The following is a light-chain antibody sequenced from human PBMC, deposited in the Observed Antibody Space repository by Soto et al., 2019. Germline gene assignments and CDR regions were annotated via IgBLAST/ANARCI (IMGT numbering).Light chain of an antibody. CDR3: QQRDNWRRT. J-gene: IGKJ1*01. V-gene: IGKV3-11*01. Sequence: EIVLTQSPATLSLSPGERATLSCRASQSISSYLAWYQQKPGQAPRLLIYDASNRATGIPARFSGSGSGTDFTLTISSLEPEDIAVYYWQQRDNWRRTFGQGTKVEIK. CDR1: QSISSY. CDR2: DAS.